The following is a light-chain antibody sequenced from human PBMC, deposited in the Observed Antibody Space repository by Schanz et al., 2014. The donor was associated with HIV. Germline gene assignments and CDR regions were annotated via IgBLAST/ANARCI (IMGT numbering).Light chain of an antibody. V-gene: IGKV3D-20*01. Sequence: EIVLTQSPATLSMSPGERATLSCRASQTLTDSYVAWYQQKPGLAPRLLIYDASSRATGIPDRFSGSGSGTDFTLTISRLEPEDFAVYYCQQYSSSPLTFGGGTKVEIK. CDR3: QQYSSSPLT. J-gene: IGKJ4*01. CDR1: QTLTDSY. CDR2: DAS.